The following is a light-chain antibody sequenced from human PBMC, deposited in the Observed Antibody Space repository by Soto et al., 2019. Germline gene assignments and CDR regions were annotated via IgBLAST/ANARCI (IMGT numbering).Light chain of an antibody. V-gene: IGLV1-47*01. Sequence: QSVLTQPPSAPGTPGQRVTISCSGSSSNIGSNYVYWYQQLPGTAPKLLIYRNNQRPSGVPDRFSGSKSGTSASLAISGLRSEDEADYYCAAWDDSLSAVFGGGTKLTVL. CDR2: RNN. J-gene: IGLJ3*02. CDR1: SSNIGSNY. CDR3: AAWDDSLSAV.